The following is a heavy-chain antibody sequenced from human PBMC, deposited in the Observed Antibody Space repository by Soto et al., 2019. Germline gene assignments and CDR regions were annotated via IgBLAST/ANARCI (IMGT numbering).Heavy chain of an antibody. V-gene: IGHV4-39*01. CDR2: VYYGGST. CDR3: AGGDYYHSSGYYFYYYTMDV. CDR1: GGSISSSSYY. D-gene: IGHD3-22*01. Sequence: QLHLQESGPGLVKPSETLSLTCTVSGGSISSSSYYWGWIRQPPGKGLEWIGNVYYGGSTYYNPSLKSRVPIPVETSKSQFSLQLSSLTAADTAVYYCAGGDYYHSSGYYFYYYTMDVWGQGTTVTVSS. J-gene: IGHJ6*02.